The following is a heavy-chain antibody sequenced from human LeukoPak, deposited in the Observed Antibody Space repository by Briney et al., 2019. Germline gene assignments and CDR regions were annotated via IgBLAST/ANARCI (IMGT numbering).Heavy chain of an antibody. CDR2: IKQDGSEK. D-gene: IGHD6-6*01. V-gene: IGHV3-7*01. Sequence: PGGSLGLSCAASGFTFSSYWMSWVRQAPGKGLEWVANIKQDGSEKHYVDSVKGRFTISRDNAKNSLYLQMNSLRAEDTAVYYCAREMDSSSSYLDYWGQGTLVTVSS. CDR1: GFTFSSYW. CDR3: AREMDSSSSYLDY. J-gene: IGHJ4*02.